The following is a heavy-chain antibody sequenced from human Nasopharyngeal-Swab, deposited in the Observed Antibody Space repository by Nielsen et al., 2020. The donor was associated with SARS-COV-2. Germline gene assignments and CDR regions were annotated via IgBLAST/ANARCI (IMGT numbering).Heavy chain of an antibody. Sequence: GESLKISCKSSGYSFTSYWIAWVRQMPGKGPEWMGIIYPRDSDTRYSPSFQGQVTISADKSISTAYLQWSSLKASDTAMYYCVRPEGVATSFKYYFQYGMDVWGQGTMVTVPS. D-gene: IGHD5-12*01. J-gene: IGHJ6*02. CDR3: VRPEGVATSFKYYFQYGMDV. CDR1: GYSFTSYW. CDR2: IYPRDSDT. V-gene: IGHV5-51*01.